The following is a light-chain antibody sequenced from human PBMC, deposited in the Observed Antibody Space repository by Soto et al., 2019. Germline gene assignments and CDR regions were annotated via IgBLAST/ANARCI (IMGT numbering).Light chain of an antibody. V-gene: IGLV2-8*01. CDR1: SSDVGGYNY. Sequence: QFALTQPPSASGSPGQSVTISCTGTSSDVGGYNYVSWYQQHPDKAPKLMIYEVTKRPSGVPDRFSGSKSGNTASLTVSGLQAEDEADYYCSSYAGSNNLGVFGTGTKVTVL. CDR3: SSYAGSNNLGV. CDR2: EVT. J-gene: IGLJ1*01.